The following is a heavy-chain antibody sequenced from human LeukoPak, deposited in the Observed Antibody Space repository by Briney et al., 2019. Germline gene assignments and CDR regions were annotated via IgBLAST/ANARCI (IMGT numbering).Heavy chain of an antibody. V-gene: IGHV4-38-2*02. CDR3: ARHNYGDYVS. D-gene: IGHD4-17*01. CDR1: GYSISSGYY. CDR2: IYHSGST. J-gene: IGHJ4*02. Sequence: SETLSLTCTVSGYSISSGYYWGWIRQPPGKGLEWIGSIYHSGSTYYNPSLKSRVTISVDTSKNQFSLKLSSVTAADTAVYYCARHNYGDYVSWGQGTLVTVSS.